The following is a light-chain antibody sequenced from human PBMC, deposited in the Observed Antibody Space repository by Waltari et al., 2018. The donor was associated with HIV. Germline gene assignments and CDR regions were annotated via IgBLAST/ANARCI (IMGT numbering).Light chain of an antibody. CDR2: GAS. CDR3: QQYNNWLRT. V-gene: IGKV3-15*01. CDR1: QSVSSN. J-gene: IGKJ1*01. Sequence: EIVMTQSPATLSVSPGERATLSCRASQSVSSNLAWYQQKPGQAPRLLIYGASIRATGSPARLSGSGSGTKFTLTISSRQSEDFAVYYCQQYNNWLRTFGQGTKVEIK.